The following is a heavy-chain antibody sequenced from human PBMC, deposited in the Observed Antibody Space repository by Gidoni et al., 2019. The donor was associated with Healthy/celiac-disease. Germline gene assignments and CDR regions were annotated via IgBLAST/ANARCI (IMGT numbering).Heavy chain of an antibody. D-gene: IGHD5-18*01. CDR3: ARGGDYTAMVLGDY. CDR1: GLTFSSYA. V-gene: IGHV3-64*01. Sequence: EVQLVEAGGGLVKHGGSLRLSCAASGLTFSSYAMHWVRQAPGKGLEYVSAISSNGGTTYYANSVKGRFTISRDNSKNTLYLQMGSLRAEDMAVYYCARGGDYTAMVLGDYWGQGTLVTVSS. J-gene: IGHJ4*02. CDR2: ISSNGGTT.